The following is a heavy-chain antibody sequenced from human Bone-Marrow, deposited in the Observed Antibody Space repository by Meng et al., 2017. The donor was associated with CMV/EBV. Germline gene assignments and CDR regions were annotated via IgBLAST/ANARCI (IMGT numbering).Heavy chain of an antibody. CDR3: AGSRPGGGACDY. D-gene: IGHD3-16*01. V-gene: IGHV4-4*07. J-gene: IGHJ4*02. Sequence: QRQIQEPGQGLVKPSETLSLTCTVSGASIKNYNWNWVRQPAGQGLEWIGLIQVIGHTVYNPSLKSRVTVSLDASKNQFSLTLNSVTAADTATYYCAGSRPGGGACDYWGQGILVTVSS. CDR2: IQVIGHT. CDR1: GASIKNYN.